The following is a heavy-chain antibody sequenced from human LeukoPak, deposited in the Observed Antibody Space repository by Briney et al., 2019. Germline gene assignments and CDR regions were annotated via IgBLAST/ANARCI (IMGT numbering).Heavy chain of an antibody. CDR3: ATDRNSGKYYDY. Sequence: QAGGSLRLSCVVSGLRFRNYGMHWVRQAPGKGLEWVAVIYYDGSNQYYADSVKGRFTVSRDNAKNTLYLQMDSLRAEDTAVYYCATDRNSGKYYDYWGQGTLVTVSS. CDR1: GLRFRNYG. V-gene: IGHV3-33*01. J-gene: IGHJ4*02. D-gene: IGHD1-26*01. CDR2: IYYDGSNQ.